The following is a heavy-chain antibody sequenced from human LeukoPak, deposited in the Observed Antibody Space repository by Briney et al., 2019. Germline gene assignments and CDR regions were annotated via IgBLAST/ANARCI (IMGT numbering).Heavy chain of an antibody. V-gene: IGHV3-30*04. D-gene: IGHD3-3*01. CDR3: AKGGYDFWSGSPVGHFDY. CDR1: GFTFSSYA. CDR2: ISYDGSNK. J-gene: IGHJ4*02. Sequence: PGRSLRLSCAASGFTFSSYAMHWVRQAPGKGLEWVAVISYDGSNKYYADSVKGRFTISRDNSKNTLYLQMNSLRAEDTAVYYCAKGGYDFWSGSPVGHFDYWGQGTLVTVSS.